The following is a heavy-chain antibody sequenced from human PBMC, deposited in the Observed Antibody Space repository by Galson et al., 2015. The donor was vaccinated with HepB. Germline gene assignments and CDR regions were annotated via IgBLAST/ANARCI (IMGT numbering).Heavy chain of an antibody. CDR2: ININNGNP. J-gene: IGHJ5*02. CDR3: ARAPYYGSGSNSNAWFDP. Sequence: SVKVSCKASGYTFTDYTINWVRQAPGQGLEWMGRININNGNPTYAQGFTGRFVFSLDTSVNTAYLQISSLKAEDTAVYYCARAPYYGSGSNSNAWFDPWGQGTLVTVSS. V-gene: IGHV7-4-1*02. D-gene: IGHD3-10*01. CDR1: GYTFTDYT.